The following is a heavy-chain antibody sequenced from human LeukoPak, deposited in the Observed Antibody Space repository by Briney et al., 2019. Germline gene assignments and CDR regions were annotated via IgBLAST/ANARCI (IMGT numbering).Heavy chain of an antibody. V-gene: IGHV3-30-3*01. J-gene: IGHJ3*02. D-gene: IGHD3-22*01. CDR2: ISYDGSNK. CDR3: ARGSYYDSSGNAFDI. CDR1: GFTFSSYA. Sequence: GGSLGLSCAASGFTFSSYAMHWVRQAPGKGLEWVAVISYDGSNKYYADSVKGRFTISRDNSKNTLYLQMNSLRAEDTAVYYCARGSYYDSSGNAFDIWGQGTMVTVSS.